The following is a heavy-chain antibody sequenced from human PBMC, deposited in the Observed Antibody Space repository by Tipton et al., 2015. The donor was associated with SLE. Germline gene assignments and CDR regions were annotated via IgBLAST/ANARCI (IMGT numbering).Heavy chain of an antibody. CDR2: IYYSGTS. J-gene: IGHJ4*02. CDR1: GGSISSYY. V-gene: IGHV4-31*03. Sequence: TLSLTCTVSGGSISSYYWSWIRQHPGQGLEYIGYIYYSGTSYCIPSLKSRVTISVDTSKNEFSLTLNSVTAADTAVYYCARGRVSSAYYRHVNMDFWGQGTLVTVSS. CDR3: ARGRVSSAYYRHVNMDF. D-gene: IGHD3-22*01.